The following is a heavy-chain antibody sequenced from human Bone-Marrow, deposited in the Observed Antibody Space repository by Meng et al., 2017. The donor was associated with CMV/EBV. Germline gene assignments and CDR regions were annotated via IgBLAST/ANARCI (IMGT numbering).Heavy chain of an antibody. J-gene: IGHJ4*02. Sequence: GESLKISCAASGFTFSSYSMNWVRQAPGKGLEWVSSISSSSSYIYYADSVKGRFTISRDNAKNSLYLQMNSLRAEDTAVYYCAREWDAYCGGDCYMGAGYWGQGTLDTVSS. CDR1: GFTFSSYS. CDR3: AREWDAYCGGDCYMGAGY. D-gene: IGHD2-21*01. CDR2: ISSSSSYI. V-gene: IGHV3-21*01.